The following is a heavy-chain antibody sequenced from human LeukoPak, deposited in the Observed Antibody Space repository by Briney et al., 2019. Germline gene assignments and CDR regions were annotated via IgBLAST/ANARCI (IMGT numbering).Heavy chain of an antibody. D-gene: IGHD3-10*01. CDR3: ARVLRTYYYGSGYRY. V-gene: IGHV1-8*01. CDR2: MNPNSGNT. Sequence: GASVKVSCKASGYTLTSYDINWVRQATGQGLEWMGWMNPNSGNTGYAQKFQGRVTMTRNTSISTAYMELSSLRSEDTAVYYCARVLRTYYYGSGYRYWGQGTLVTVSS. CDR1: GYTLTSYD. J-gene: IGHJ4*02.